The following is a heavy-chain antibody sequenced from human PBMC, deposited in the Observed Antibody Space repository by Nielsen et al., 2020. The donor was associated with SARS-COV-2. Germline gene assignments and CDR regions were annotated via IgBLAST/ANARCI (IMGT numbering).Heavy chain of an antibody. Sequence: SETLSLTCTVSGGSISSSSYYWGWIRQPPGKGLEWIGSIYYSGSTNYNPSLKSRVAISVDTSKNQFSLKLSSVTAADTAVYYCARGDSSSSSFDYWGQGTLVTVSS. J-gene: IGHJ4*02. D-gene: IGHD6-6*01. CDR1: GGSISSSSYY. V-gene: IGHV4-39*07. CDR3: ARGDSSSSSFDY. CDR2: IYYSGST.